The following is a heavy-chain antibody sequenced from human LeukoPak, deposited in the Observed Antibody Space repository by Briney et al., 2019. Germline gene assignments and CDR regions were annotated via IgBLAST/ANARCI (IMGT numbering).Heavy chain of an antibody. J-gene: IGHJ3*02. CDR1: GASFSGYF. Sequence: SETLSLTCAVSGASFSGYFWNWIRQSPEKGLEWVGEIKYDGTTNYNPSLTSRVTMSIDKATNQFHLKVTSLTAADTAVYYCARGPDYYGDYISWFPDAFHIWGQGTLVSVSP. CDR2: IKYDGTT. D-gene: IGHD4-17*01. V-gene: IGHV4-34*01. CDR3: ARGPDYYGDYISWFPDAFHI.